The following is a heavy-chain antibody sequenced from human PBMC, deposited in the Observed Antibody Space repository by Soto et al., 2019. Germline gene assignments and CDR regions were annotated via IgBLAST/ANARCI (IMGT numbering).Heavy chain of an antibody. J-gene: IGHJ5*02. D-gene: IGHD4-4*01. V-gene: IGHV1-18*04. Sequence: QLQLVQSGTELKKPGASVKVSCKASGYTFTNYGITWVRQAPGQGLEWMGWINADYGNTNYEQKFQGRVTMTTDTSTNTAYLELRSLRSDDPAVYYCARKSLSNFNWFDPWCQGKLVTVSS. CDR2: INADYGNT. CDR3: ARKSLSNFNWFDP. CDR1: GYTFTNYG.